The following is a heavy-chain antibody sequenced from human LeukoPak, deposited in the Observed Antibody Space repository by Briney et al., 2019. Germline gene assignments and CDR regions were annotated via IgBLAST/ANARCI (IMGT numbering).Heavy chain of an antibody. CDR1: GGSISSGDYY. D-gene: IGHD3-10*01. Sequence: SQTLSLTCTVSGGSISSGDYYWSWIRQPPGKGLEWIGYIYYSGSTYYNPSLKSRVTISVDTSKNQFSLKLSSVTAADTAVYYCARALLWFGELSVTFDYWGQEPWSPSPQ. V-gene: IGHV4-30-4*01. J-gene: IGHJ4*01. CDR3: ARALLWFGELSVTFDY. CDR2: IYYSGST.